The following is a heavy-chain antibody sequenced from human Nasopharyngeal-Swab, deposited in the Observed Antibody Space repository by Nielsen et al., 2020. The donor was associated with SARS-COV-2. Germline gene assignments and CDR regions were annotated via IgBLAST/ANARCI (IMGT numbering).Heavy chain of an antibody. J-gene: IGHJ4*02. CDR1: GYTFTGYY. Sequence: ASVKVSCKASGYTFTGYYMHWVRQAPGQGLEWMGRINPNSGGTNYAQKFQGRVTMTRDTSTSTVYMELSSLRSEDTAVYYCARDRGRGVIITNPMYYFDYWGQGTLVTVSS. CDR2: INPNSGGT. V-gene: IGHV1-2*06. D-gene: IGHD3-10*01. CDR3: ARDRGRGVIITNPMYYFDY.